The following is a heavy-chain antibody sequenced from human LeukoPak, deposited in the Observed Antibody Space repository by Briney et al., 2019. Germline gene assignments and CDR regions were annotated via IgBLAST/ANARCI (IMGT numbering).Heavy chain of an antibody. D-gene: IGHD6-25*01. CDR1: VYTFKIYG. J-gene: IGHJ6*02. CDR3: ARDTYSSDWPKYSYYAMDL. V-gene: IGHV1-18*01. Sequence: GASVSVSFKASVYTFKIYGMSWVGQAPGEGMEGMGWISAYNYNTLYAQTLQRRFTITTDTSTSTAYMELRSLRSDDTAVYYCARDTYSSDWPKYSYYAMDLWGQGTTVTVSS. CDR2: ISAYNYNT.